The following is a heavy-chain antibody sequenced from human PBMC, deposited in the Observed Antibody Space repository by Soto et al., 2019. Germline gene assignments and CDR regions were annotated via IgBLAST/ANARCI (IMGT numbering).Heavy chain of an antibody. J-gene: IGHJ5*02. V-gene: IGHV4-59*08. CDR2: IHSGGHS. CDR1: GGSMNNNY. Sequence: SETLSLTCTVSGGSMNNNYWSWIRQPPGKGLEWIAWIHSGGHSSSNPSLRSRVTMSVDTSKNQFSLKVTSVTAADTAVYYCARPWDYDHNGADWSDPWGHGTLVTVSS. CDR3: ARPWDYDHNGADWSDP. D-gene: IGHD3-22*01.